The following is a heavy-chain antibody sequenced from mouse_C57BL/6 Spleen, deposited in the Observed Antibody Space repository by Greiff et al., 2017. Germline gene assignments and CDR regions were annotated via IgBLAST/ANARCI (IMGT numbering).Heavy chain of an antibody. V-gene: IGHV1-64*01. CDR3: ARSAGHYALDN. Sequence: VQLQQSGAELVKPGASVKLSCKASGYTFTSYWMHWVKQRPGQGLEWIGMIHPNSGSTKYTEKFKSKATLTVDKSSSTAYMQLSSLTSEDSAVYYSARSAGHYALDNWGQGTSVTASS. CDR1: GYTFTSYW. CDR2: IHPNSGST. D-gene: IGHD3-2*02. J-gene: IGHJ4*01.